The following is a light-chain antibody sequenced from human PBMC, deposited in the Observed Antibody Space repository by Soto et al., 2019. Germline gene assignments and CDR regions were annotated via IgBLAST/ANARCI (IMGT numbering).Light chain of an antibody. J-gene: IGKJ1*01. CDR3: QQYYSYRT. Sequence: DIQMTQSPSTLSASVGVRLTITFRASQSISSWLAWYQQKPGKAPKLLIYDASSLESGVPSRFSGRGSGTEFTLTISSLQPDDFATYYCQQYYSYRTFGQGTKVDIK. CDR1: QSISSW. V-gene: IGKV1-5*01. CDR2: DAS.